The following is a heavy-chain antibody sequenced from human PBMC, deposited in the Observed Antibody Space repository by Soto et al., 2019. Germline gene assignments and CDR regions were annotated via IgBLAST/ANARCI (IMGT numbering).Heavy chain of an antibody. D-gene: IGHD4-17*01. CDR1: GGSISSGGYY. J-gene: IGHJ4*02. CDR2: IYYSGST. CDR3: ARDKIYGDYVDYFDY. Sequence: PSETLSLTCTVSGGSISSGGYYWSWIRQHPGKGLEWIGYIYYSGSTYYNPSLKSRVTISVDTSKNQFSLKLSSVTAADTALYYCARDKIYGDYVDYFDYWGQGTLVTVSS. V-gene: IGHV4-31*03.